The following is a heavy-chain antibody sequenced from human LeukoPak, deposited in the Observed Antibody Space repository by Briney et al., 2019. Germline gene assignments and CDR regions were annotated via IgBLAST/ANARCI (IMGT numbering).Heavy chain of an antibody. D-gene: IGHD7-27*01. J-gene: IGHJ3*01. CDR3: ATLGHSWGNAFDF. CDR1: GGSVSRRNSY. Sequence: SETLSLTCTVSGGSVSRRNSYWGWIRQSPGRGLEWIGNIYYSGSTYYNTSLTSRVTISVDTSKNQISLKLTSVTAADTAVYYCATLGHSWGNAFDFWGQGTMVTVSS. CDR2: IYYSGST. V-gene: IGHV4-39*01.